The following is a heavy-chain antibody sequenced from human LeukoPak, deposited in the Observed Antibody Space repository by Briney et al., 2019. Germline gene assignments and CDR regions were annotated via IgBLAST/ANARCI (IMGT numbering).Heavy chain of an antibody. CDR3: AKDLQTDGYSYGNDDY. J-gene: IGHJ4*02. D-gene: IGHD5-18*01. Sequence: GGSLRLSCAASGFTFSSYAMSWVRQAPGKGLEWVSAISDSGGSTYYADSVKGRFTISRDNSKNTLYLQNSLRAEDTAVYYCAKDLQTDGYSYGNDDYWGQGTLVTVSS. V-gene: IGHV3-23*01. CDR1: GFTFSSYA. CDR2: ISDSGGST.